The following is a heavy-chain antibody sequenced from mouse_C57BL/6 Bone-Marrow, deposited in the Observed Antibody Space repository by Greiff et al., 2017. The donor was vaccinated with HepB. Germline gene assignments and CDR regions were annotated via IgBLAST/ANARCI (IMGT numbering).Heavy chain of an antibody. V-gene: IGHV5-4*01. J-gene: IGHJ1*03. CDR3: ARAYSHV. CDR1: GFTFSSYA. D-gene: IGHD2-12*01. Sequence: EVQLVESGGGLVKPGGSLKLSCAASGFTFSSYAMSWVRQTPEKRLEWVATISDGGSYTYYPDNVKGRFTISRDNAKNNLYLQMSHLKSEDTAMYYCARAYSHVWGTGTTVTVSS. CDR2: ISDGGSYT.